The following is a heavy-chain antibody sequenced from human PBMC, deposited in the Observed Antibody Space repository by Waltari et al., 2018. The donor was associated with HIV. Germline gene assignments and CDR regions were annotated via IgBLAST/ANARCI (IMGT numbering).Heavy chain of an antibody. Sequence: QVQLVQSGAEAKKPGASVKGSCKAAGYTFSAYYMHRVRQAPGQGLEWMGWINPNSGGTRYAENFQGRVTMTRDTSISTAYMELSRLTSDDTAVYYCARVFRGTVDYFDSRLGHWGQGTLVTVSS. D-gene: IGHD3-9*01. CDR3: ARVFRGTVDYFDSRLGH. CDR2: INPNSGGT. CDR1: GYTFSAYY. V-gene: IGHV1-2*02. J-gene: IGHJ5*02.